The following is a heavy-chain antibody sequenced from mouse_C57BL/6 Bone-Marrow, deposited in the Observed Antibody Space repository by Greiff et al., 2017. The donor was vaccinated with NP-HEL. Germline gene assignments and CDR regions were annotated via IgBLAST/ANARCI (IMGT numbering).Heavy chain of an antibody. CDR3: AGDY. CDR2: IDPSDSYT. J-gene: IGHJ4*01. Sequence: QVQLQQPGAELVRPGTSVKLSCKASGYTFTSYWMHWVKQRPGQGLEWIGVIDPSDSYTNYNQKFKGKATLNVDTSSSTAYMQLSSLTSEDSAVYYCAGDYWGQGTSVTVSS. CDR1: GYTFTSYW. V-gene: IGHV1-59*01.